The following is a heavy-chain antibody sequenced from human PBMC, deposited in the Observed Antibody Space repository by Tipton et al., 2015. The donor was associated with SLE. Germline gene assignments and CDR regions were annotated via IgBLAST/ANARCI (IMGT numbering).Heavy chain of an antibody. CDR2: ISTSGSTK. Sequence: SLRLSCAASAASRFIVSRNYMSWVRQAPGKGLEWVSYISTSGSTKYYTDSVKGRFTISRDNVKNSLYLQMNSLRAEDTAVYYCARSREMTTITGYYYSYGMDVWGQGTTVTVSS. CDR1: AASRFIVSRNY. V-gene: IGHV3-48*03. J-gene: IGHJ6*02. D-gene: IGHD5-24*01. CDR3: ARSREMTTITGYYYSYGMDV.